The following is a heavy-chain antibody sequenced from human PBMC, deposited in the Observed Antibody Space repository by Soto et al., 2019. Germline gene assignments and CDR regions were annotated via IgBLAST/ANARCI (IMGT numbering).Heavy chain of an antibody. CDR2: ISYDGSNK. CDR1: GFTFSSYG. D-gene: IGHD3-10*01. Sequence: PGGSLRLSCAASGFTFSSYGMHWVRQAPGKGLEWVAVISYDGSNKYYADSVKGRFTISRDNSNNTLYLQMNSLRAEDTAVYYCANGLFRKLLWFGELFRGMDVWGQGTTVTVSS. V-gene: IGHV3-30*18. CDR3: ANGLFRKLLWFGELFRGMDV. J-gene: IGHJ6*02.